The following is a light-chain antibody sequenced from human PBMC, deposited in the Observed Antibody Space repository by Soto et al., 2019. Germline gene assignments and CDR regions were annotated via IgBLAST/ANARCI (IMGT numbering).Light chain of an antibody. J-gene: IGKJ1*01. CDR2: DAS. Sequence: EIVMTQSPATLSVSPWEGATLSCRASQSVGNNLAWYQQKPGQTPRLLVFDASSRATGIPDRFSGSGSGTDITLTLSRLETEDFAVYYCQQYGSSLTWTFGQGPRWIS. CDR3: QQYGSSLTWT. V-gene: IGKV3-20*01. CDR1: QSVGNN.